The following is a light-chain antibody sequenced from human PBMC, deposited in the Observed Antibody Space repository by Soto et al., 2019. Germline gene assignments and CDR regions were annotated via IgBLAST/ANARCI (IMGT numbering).Light chain of an antibody. CDR2: EVN. Sequence: QSALTQPASVSGSPGQSITIYCTGTSSDIGNYNYVSWYQQHPGKAPKLIIYEVNNRPSGVSNRFSGSKSDNTASLTISGLQAEDEADYYCSSYTTVNTLVSFGTGTKLTVL. J-gene: IGLJ1*01. CDR3: SSYTTVNTLVS. CDR1: SSDIGNYNY. V-gene: IGLV2-14*01.